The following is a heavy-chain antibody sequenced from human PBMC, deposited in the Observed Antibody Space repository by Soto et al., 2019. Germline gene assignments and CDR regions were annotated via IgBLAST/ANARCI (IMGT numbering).Heavy chain of an antibody. CDR3: ARGAQLWFDY. CDR2: IYYSGST. D-gene: IGHD5-18*01. Sequence: PSETLSLTCTVSGGSISSYYWSWIRQPPGKGLEWIGYIYYSGSTNYNPSLKSRVTISVVTSKNQFSLKLSSVTAADTAVYYCARGAQLWFDYWGQGTLVTVSS. V-gene: IGHV4-59*01. J-gene: IGHJ4*02. CDR1: GGSISSYY.